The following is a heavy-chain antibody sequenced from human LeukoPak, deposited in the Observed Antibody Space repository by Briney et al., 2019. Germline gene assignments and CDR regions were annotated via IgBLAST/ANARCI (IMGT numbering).Heavy chain of an antibody. V-gene: IGHV4-4*07. J-gene: IGHJ3*02. D-gene: IGHD3-10*01. CDR3: ARDQIYGSGVKAFNI. Sequence: SETLSLTCTVSGGSISSYYWSWIRQPAGKGLEWIGRIYTSGSTNYNPSLKSRVTMSVDTSKNQFSLKLSSVTAADAAVYYCARDQIYGSGVKAFNIWGQGTMVTASS. CDR2: IYTSGST. CDR1: GGSISSYY.